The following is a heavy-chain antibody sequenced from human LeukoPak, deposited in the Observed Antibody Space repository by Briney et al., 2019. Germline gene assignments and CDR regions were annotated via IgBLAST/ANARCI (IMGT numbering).Heavy chain of an antibody. Sequence: GGSLRLSCAASGFTFSSYEMNWVRQAPGKGLEWVSYISSSGSTIYYADSVKGRFTISRDNAKNSVDLQMHSLRAEDTAVYYCAREYYYGSRNYPDGFDYWGQGTLVTVSS. J-gene: IGHJ4*02. D-gene: IGHD3-10*01. CDR3: AREYYYGSRNYPDGFDY. V-gene: IGHV3-48*03. CDR2: ISSSGSTI. CDR1: GFTFSSYE.